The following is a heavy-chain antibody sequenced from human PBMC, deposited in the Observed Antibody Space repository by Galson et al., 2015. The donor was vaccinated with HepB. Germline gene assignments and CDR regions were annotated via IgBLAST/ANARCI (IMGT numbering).Heavy chain of an antibody. D-gene: IGHD6-25*01. J-gene: IGHJ5*02. CDR2: IYGGGNT. V-gene: IGHV3-53*01. Sequence: SLRLSCAASGLTVSGNYMSWVRQAPGKGLEWVSVIYGGGNTFYAESVKARFAISRDNSKNTLYLQMNSLRAEDTAVYYCARGTGIQSALDPWGQGILVTVSS. CDR3: ARGTGIQSALDP. CDR1: GLTVSGNY.